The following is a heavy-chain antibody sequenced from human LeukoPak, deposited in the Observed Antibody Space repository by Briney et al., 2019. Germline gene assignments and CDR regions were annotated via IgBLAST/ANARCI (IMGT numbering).Heavy chain of an antibody. J-gene: IGHJ4*02. D-gene: IGHD5-18*01. V-gene: IGHV3-30-3*01. CDR1: GFTFSSYA. CDR2: ISYDGSNK. CDR3: ARDQQLWLFDY. Sequence: GGSLRLSCAASGFTFSSYAMHWVRQAPGKGLEWVAVISYDGSNKYYADSVKGRFTISRDNSKNTLYLQMNSLRAEDTAVYYCARDQQLWLFDYWGQGTLVTVSS.